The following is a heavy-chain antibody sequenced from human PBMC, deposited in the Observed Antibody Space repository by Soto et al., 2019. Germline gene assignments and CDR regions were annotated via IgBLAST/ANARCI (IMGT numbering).Heavy chain of an antibody. CDR2: RKPSGRT. CDR3: ARGPTRGYCSSTSCYRKAWFDP. V-gene: IGHV4-34*01. CDR1: GGSFRGYC. D-gene: IGHD2-2*01. Sequence: QVQLQQWGAGLLKPSETLSLTCAVSGGSFRGYCWSWIRQPPGKGQAWMGERKPSGRTNYNPSLKCRVTIPVDKSTNQFSRKLSYVTAADTAVYYCARGPTRGYCSSTSCYRKAWFDPWGQGTLVTVSS. J-gene: IGHJ5*02.